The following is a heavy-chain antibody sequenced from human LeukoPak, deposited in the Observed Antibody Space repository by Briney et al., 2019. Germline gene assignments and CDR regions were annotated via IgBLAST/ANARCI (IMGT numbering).Heavy chain of an antibody. Sequence: ASVKISCKVSGYTFTDYYMHWVQQAPGKGLEWMGLVDPEDGETIYAEKFQGRVTITADTSTDTAYMELSSLRSEDTAVYYCATLAKVYCSGGGCYTSPKIDYWGQGTLVTVSS. CDR1: GYTFTDYY. V-gene: IGHV1-69-2*01. J-gene: IGHJ4*02. D-gene: IGHD2-15*01. CDR3: ATLAKVYCSGGGCYTSPKIDY. CDR2: VDPEDGET.